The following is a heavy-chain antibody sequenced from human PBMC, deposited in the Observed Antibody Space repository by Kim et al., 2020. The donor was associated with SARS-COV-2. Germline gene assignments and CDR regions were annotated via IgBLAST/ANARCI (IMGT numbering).Heavy chain of an antibody. J-gene: IGHJ3*02. Sequence: GGSLRLSCAASGFTFSDYYMSWIRQAPGKGLEWVSYISSSGSTIYYADSVKGRFTISRDNAKNSLYLQMNSLRAEDTAVYYCARSYYYDSPDAFDIWGQGTMVTVSS. D-gene: IGHD3-22*01. CDR3: ARSYYYDSPDAFDI. V-gene: IGHV3-11*01. CDR2: ISSSGSTI. CDR1: GFTFSDYY.